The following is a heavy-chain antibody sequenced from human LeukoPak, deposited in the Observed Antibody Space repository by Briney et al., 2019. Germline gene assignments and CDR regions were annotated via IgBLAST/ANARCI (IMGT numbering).Heavy chain of an antibody. CDR2: INHSGST. Sequence: SETLSLTCAVYGGSFSDYYWSWIRQPPGKGLEWIGEINHSGSTNYNPSLKSRVTISVDTSKNQFSLKLSSVTAADTAVYYCATKNYVWGSYRDWGQGTLVTVSS. V-gene: IGHV4-34*01. CDR3: ATKNYVWGSYRD. J-gene: IGHJ4*02. D-gene: IGHD3-16*02. CDR1: GGSFSDYY.